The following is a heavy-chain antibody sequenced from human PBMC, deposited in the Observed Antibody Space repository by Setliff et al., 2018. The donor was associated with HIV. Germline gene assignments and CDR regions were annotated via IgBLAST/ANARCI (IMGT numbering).Heavy chain of an antibody. CDR3: VKGDNFWTGYSTYFEFDP. Sequence: GGSLRLSCAASGFTFSSYAMSWVRQAPGKGLEWVSSISGSGGSTYYADSVRGRFTISRDNSKNKLYLQMNSLRIEDTAIYYCVKGDNFWTGYSTYFEFDPWGQGTLVTVSS. V-gene: IGHV3-23*01. D-gene: IGHD3-3*01. CDR1: GFTFSSYA. CDR2: ISGSGGST. J-gene: IGHJ5*02.